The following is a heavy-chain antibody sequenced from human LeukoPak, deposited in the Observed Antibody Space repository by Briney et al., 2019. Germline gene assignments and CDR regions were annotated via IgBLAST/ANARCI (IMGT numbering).Heavy chain of an antibody. D-gene: IGHD3-16*01. J-gene: IGHJ4*01. CDR1: GGSISSSSYC. CDR3: ARFPAKSSTLPPG. Sequence: PSETLSLTCTVSGGSISSSSYCWGWLRQPPGKELEWIGSIYYPGTTYYNPSLKSPVTMFLDTSKNDFSLTLTSVTAADTAVYYCARFPAKSSTLPPGWGQGTLVTVSS. V-gene: IGHV4-39*02. CDR2: IYYPGTT.